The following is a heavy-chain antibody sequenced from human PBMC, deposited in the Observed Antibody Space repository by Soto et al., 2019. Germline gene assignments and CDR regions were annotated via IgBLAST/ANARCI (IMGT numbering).Heavy chain of an antibody. Sequence: GGSLRLSCAASGFTFSSYGMHWVRQAPGKGLEWVAVISYDGSNKYYADSVKGRFTISRDNSKNTLYLQMNSLRAEDTAVYYCAKESRSSRGNSLPFDYWGQGTLVTVSS. D-gene: IGHD2-21*02. CDR3: AKESRSSRGNSLPFDY. CDR2: ISYDGSNK. J-gene: IGHJ4*02. CDR1: GFTFSSYG. V-gene: IGHV3-30*18.